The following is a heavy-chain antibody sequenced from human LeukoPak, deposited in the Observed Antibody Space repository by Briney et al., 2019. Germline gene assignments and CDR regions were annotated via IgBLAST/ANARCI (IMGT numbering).Heavy chain of an antibody. J-gene: IGHJ5*02. V-gene: IGHV3-74*01. CDR2: INTDGSRT. CDR3: AKGAGAAAVNWFDP. CDR1: GFTFSNYW. Sequence: PGGSLRLSCAASGFTFSNYWMHWVRQAPGKGLVWVSHINTDGSRTTYADSVKGRFTISRDNAKRTLYLQMNSLRAEDTAVYNCAKGAGAAAVNWFDPWGQGTLVTVSS. D-gene: IGHD6-13*01.